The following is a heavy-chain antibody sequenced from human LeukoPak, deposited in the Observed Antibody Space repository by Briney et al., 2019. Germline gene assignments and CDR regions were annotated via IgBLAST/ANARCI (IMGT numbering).Heavy chain of an antibody. Sequence: PGGSLRLFCAASGFTFSSYAMHWVRQAPGKGLEWVAVISYDGSNKYYADSVKGRFTISRDNSKNTLYLQMNSLRAEDTAVYYCARGVRGVITWFDPWGQGTLVTVSS. CDR1: GFTFSSYA. CDR3: ARGVRGVITWFDP. V-gene: IGHV3-30*04. CDR2: ISYDGSNK. D-gene: IGHD3-10*01. J-gene: IGHJ5*02.